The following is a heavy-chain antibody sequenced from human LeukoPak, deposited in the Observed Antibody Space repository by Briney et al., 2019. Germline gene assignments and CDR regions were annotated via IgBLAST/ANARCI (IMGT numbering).Heavy chain of an antibody. J-gene: IGHJ4*02. CDR2: ISYDGSNK. CDR1: GFTFSSYA. D-gene: IGHD6-13*01. Sequence: GGSLRLSCAASGFTFSSYAMHWVSQAPGRGLEWVAVISYDGSNKYYADSVKGRFTISRDNSKNTLYLQMNSLRAEDTAVYYCARTRPYSSSWLGYFDYWGQGTLVTVSS. CDR3: ARTRPYSSSWLGYFDY. V-gene: IGHV3-30-3*01.